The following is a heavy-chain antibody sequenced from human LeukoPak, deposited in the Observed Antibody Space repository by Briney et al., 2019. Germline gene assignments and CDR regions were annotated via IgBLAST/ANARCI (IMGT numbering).Heavy chain of an antibody. Sequence: GESLRLSCAASGFTFSSYAMHWVRQAPGKGLEWVAVISYDGSNKYYADSVKGRFTISRDNSKNTLYLQMNSLRAEDTAVYYCARWGAITIGYFDYWGQGTLVTVSS. D-gene: IGHD3-3*01. J-gene: IGHJ4*02. CDR3: ARWGAITIGYFDY. V-gene: IGHV3-30*04. CDR2: ISYDGSNK. CDR1: GFTFSSYA.